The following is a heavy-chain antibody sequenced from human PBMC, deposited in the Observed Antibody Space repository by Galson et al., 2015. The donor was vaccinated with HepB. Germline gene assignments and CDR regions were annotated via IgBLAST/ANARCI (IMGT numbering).Heavy chain of an antibody. CDR2: INHSGST. D-gene: IGHD4-17*01. J-gene: IGHJ4*02. CDR3: ARYGALLGYFDY. CDR1: GGSFGGYS. Sequence: ETLSLTCAVYGGSFGGYSGSWTGKPPGKGWEGIGEINHSGSTNYNPSLKSRVTISVDTSKNQFSLKLSSVTAADTAVYYCARYGALLGYFDYWGQGTLVTVSS. V-gene: IGHV4-34*01.